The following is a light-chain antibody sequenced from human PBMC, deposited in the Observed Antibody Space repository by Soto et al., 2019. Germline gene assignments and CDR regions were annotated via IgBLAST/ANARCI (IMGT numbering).Light chain of an antibody. J-gene: IGKJ1*01. V-gene: IGKV3-20*01. CDR2: DAS. Sequence: EIVLTQSPGTLSLSPVERATLSCRASQSVSSNYLAWYQQKPGQPPRLLISDASSRATGIPDRFSGSGSGTDFTLTIICLEPEDFAVYYCQHYGRSPPSWTFGQGTKVEIK. CDR3: QHYGRSPPSWT. CDR1: QSVSSNY.